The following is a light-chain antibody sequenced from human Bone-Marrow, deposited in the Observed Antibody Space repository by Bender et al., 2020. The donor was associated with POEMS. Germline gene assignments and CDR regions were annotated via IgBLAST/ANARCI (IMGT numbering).Light chain of an antibody. V-gene: IGLV3-1*01. CDR1: TLQNDF. CDR2: KDT. Sequence: SSELTQPPSVSVSPGQTARITCSGDTLQNDFAYWYQQKPGQAPVMVIYKDTQRPSGIPERFSGSNSGNTATLTISGTQSLDEADYFCQAWDGSAVVFGGGTKVTVL. CDR3: QAWDGSAVV. J-gene: IGLJ2*01.